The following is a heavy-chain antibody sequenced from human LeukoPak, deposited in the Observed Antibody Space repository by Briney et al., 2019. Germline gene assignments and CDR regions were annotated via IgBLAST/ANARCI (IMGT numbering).Heavy chain of an antibody. CDR2: IDNGGSTT. V-gene: IGHV3-74*01. D-gene: IGHD6-13*01. CDR3: AKGASSWEYATFDI. Sequence: PGGSLRLSCAASGFTFSTYWMHWVRQAPGKGLVWVSRIDNGGSTTLYADSVRGRFTISRDNSKNALFLQMNSLRAEDMAIYYCAKGASSWEYATFDIWGQGTSVTVSS. CDR1: GFTFSTYW. J-gene: IGHJ3*02.